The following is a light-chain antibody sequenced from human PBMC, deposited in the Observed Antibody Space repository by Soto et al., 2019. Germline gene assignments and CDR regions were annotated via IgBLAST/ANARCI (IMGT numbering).Light chain of an antibody. CDR2: GAS. Sequence: VLTQSPGTLSLSPGERATLSCRASQSVSSSYLAWYKQKPGQAPRLLIYGASSRATGIPDRFSGSGSGTDFTLTISRLEPEDFAVYYCHQYGSSPYTFGQWTKLEIK. J-gene: IGKJ2*01. CDR3: HQYGSSPYT. V-gene: IGKV3-20*01. CDR1: QSVSSSY.